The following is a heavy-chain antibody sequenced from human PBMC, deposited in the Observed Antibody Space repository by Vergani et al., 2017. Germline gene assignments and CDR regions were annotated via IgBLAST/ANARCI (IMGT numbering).Heavy chain of an antibody. D-gene: IGHD3-9*01. Sequence: VQLVESGGGVVKPGRSLRLSCAASGFTFSSYAMHWVRQAPGQGLEWVSSISSSSSYIYYADSVKGRFTISRDNAKNSLYLQMNSLRAEDTAVYYCAKDGRVLRYFDGWRDGGQGTLGTVSS. V-gene: IGHV3-21*01. CDR2: ISSSSSYI. CDR3: AKDGRVLRYFDGWRD. J-gene: IGHJ4*02. CDR1: GFTFSSYA.